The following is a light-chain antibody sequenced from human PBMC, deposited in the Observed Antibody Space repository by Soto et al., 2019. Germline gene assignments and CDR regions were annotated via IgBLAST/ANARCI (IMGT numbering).Light chain of an antibody. CDR3: CSYGGNSLWL. J-gene: IGLJ2*01. CDR2: DVT. CDR1: SSDVGDYNY. V-gene: IGLV2-11*01. Sequence: QSALTQPRSVSGSPGQSVTISCTGTSSDVGDYNYVSWYQQHPGQAPKLMIYDVTKRPSGVPDRFSGSKSGNMASLTISGLQAEDEADYYCCSYGGNSLWLFGGGTKLTVL.